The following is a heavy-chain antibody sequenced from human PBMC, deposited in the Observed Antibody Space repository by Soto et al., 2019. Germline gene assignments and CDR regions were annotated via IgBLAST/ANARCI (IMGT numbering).Heavy chain of an antibody. D-gene: IGHD2-2*03. CDR1: GGFVSSSSYS. CDR3: ARLNGYCISTNCHGYYGMDV. V-gene: IGHV4-39*01. J-gene: IGHJ6*02. CDR2: IYSSENT. Sequence: PSETLSLTSSVSGGFVSSSSYSWGWIRQSPGKGLEWIGTIYSSENTYYNPSLLSRVTISVDTSKNEFSLRLSSVTAADTAVYYCARLNGYCISTNCHGYYGMDVWGQGTTVTVS.